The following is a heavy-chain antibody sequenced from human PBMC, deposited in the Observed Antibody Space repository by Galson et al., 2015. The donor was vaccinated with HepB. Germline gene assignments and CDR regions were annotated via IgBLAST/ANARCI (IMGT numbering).Heavy chain of an antibody. CDR1: GYTFTSYD. Sequence: SVKVSCKASGYTFTSYDINWVRQATGQGLEWMGWMNPNSGNTGYAQKFQGRVTMTRNTSISTAYMELSSLRSEDTAVYYCARNWGGYYYGSGTRFDYWGQGTLVTVSS. CDR2: MNPNSGNT. J-gene: IGHJ4*02. V-gene: IGHV1-8*01. D-gene: IGHD3-10*01. CDR3: ARNWGGYYYGSGTRFDY.